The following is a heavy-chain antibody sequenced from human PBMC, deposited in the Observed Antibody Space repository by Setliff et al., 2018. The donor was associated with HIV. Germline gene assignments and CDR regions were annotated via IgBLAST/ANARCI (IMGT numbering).Heavy chain of an antibody. Sequence: GGSLRLSCAASGFTFSSYAMSWVRQTPGKGLEWVSFISSSAGSTYYADSVKGRFAIPRDNSKNTLYLQMNSLRAEDTAVYYCAKTPLYWGQGTLVTVSS. CDR2: ISSSAGST. V-gene: IGHV3-23*01. CDR3: AKTPLY. CDR1: GFTFSSYA. J-gene: IGHJ4*02.